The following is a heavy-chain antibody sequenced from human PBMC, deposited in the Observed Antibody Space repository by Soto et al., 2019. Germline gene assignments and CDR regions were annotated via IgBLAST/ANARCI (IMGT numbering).Heavy chain of an antibody. CDR2: IKSKTDGGTT. J-gene: IGHJ6*03. Sequence: GGSLRLSCAASGFTFSNAWMSWVRQAPGKGLEWVGRIKSKTDGGTTDYAAPVKGRFTISRDDSKNTLYLQMNSLKTEDTAVYYCTTDPGKDPSYYYYYMDVWGKGTTVTVSS. V-gene: IGHV3-15*01. CDR3: TTDPGKDPSYYYYYMDV. CDR1: GFTFSNAW.